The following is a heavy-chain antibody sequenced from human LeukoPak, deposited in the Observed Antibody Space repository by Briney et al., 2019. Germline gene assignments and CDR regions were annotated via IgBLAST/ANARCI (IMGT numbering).Heavy chain of an antibody. V-gene: IGHV4-38-2*02. CDR2: IYHSGST. D-gene: IGHD7-27*01. Sequence: SETLSLTCTVSGYSISSGYYWGWIRQPPGKGLEWIGSIYHSGSTNYNPSLESRISISVDTSTKQFSLKLTSVTAADTAMYYCASSTGAIPGPSWYFDYWGLGTLVTVSS. CDR1: GYSISSGYY. CDR3: ASSTGAIPGPSWYFDY. J-gene: IGHJ4*02.